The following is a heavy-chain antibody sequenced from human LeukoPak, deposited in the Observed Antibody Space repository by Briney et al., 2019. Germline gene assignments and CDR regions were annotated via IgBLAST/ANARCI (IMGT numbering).Heavy chain of an antibody. J-gene: IGHJ1*01. V-gene: IGHV1-18*01. CDR2: ISAYNGNT. D-gene: IGHD3-10*01. CDR1: GYIFSSYG. CDR3: ARDRAIHGFGEYFQD. Sequence: ASVKVSCKASGYIFSSYGINWVRQAPGRGLEWMGWISAYNGNTNYAQKVQGRVTMTTDTSTSTAYVELRSLRSDDTAVYYCARDRAIHGFGEYFQDWGQGSLVIVSS.